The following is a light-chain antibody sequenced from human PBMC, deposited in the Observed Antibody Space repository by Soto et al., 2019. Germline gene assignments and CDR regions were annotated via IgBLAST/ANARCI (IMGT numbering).Light chain of an antibody. J-gene: IGKJ4*01. V-gene: IGKV3-11*01. CDR1: QSVSSD. CDR2: DAS. Sequence: EIVLTQSPATLSLSPGERATLSCRASQSVSSDLAWYQQKAGQAPRLLIYDASNRATGIPARFSGSGSGTDFTLTISTLEPEDFAVYYCQQRSNWPLTFGGGTKVETK. CDR3: QQRSNWPLT.